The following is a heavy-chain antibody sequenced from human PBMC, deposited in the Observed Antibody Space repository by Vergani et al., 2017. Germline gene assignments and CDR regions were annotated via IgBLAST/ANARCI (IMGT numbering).Heavy chain of an antibody. J-gene: IGHJ4*02. CDR2: ISGSGGST. CDR1: GFTFSSLA. D-gene: IGHD3-9*01. V-gene: IGHV3-23*01. CDR3: AKGGNYDILTGYYRSMVDY. Sequence: EVQLLESGGGLVQPGGSLRLSCAASGFTFSSLAMSWVRQAPGKGLEWVSAISGSGGSTYYADSVKGRFTISRDNSKNTLYLQMNSLRAEDTAVYYCAKGGNYDILTGYYRSMVDYWGQGTLVTVSS.